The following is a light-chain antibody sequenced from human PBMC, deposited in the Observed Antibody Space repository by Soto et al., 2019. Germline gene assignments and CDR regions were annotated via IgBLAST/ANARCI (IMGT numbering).Light chain of an antibody. CDR3: GSYRSSSTLYV. CDR1: SSDIGGYSY. CDR2: DVS. J-gene: IGLJ1*01. V-gene: IGLV2-14*03. Sequence: QSVLTQPASVSESPGQSITISCTGTSSDIGGYSYVSWYQQHPGKVPKLMIYDVSNRPSGVSNRFSGSKSGNTASLTISGLQAEDEADYYCGSYRSSSTLYVFGTGTKVTVL.